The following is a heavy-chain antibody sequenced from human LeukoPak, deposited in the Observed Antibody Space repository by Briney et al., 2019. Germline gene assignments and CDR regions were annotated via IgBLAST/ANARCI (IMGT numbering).Heavy chain of an antibody. Sequence: SETLSLTCTVSGGSISSYYWSWIRQPPGKGLEWIGYIYYSGSTNYNPSLKSRVTISVDTSKNQFSLKLSSVTAADTAVYYCARGSGDTLTGYYHDAFDIWGQGTMVTVSS. CDR3: ARGSGDTLTGYYHDAFDI. CDR2: IYYSGST. D-gene: IGHD3-9*01. V-gene: IGHV4-59*01. CDR1: GGSISSYY. J-gene: IGHJ3*02.